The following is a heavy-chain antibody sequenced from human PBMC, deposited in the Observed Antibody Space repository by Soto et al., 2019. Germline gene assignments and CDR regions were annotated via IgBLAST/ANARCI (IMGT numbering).Heavy chain of an antibody. CDR3: AKVGDESRGYVYYLYCGMDV. CDR1: GFTFSSYA. CDR2: ISGSGAST. Sequence: PGGSLRLSCAASGFTFSSYAMNWVRQAPGKGLEWVSTISGSGASTYYADSVKGRFTVSRDNSKNTLYLQMNSLRAEDTALYYCAKVGDESRGYVYYLYCGMDVWGQANTITFSS. D-gene: IGHD3-22*01. V-gene: IGHV3-23*01. J-gene: IGHJ6*02.